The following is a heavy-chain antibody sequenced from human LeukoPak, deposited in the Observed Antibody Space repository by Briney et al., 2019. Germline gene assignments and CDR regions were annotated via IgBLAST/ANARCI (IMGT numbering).Heavy chain of an antibody. CDR2: IIPIFATA. CDR1: GATFTNYA. D-gene: IGHD3-16*01. Sequence: SVKVSCKASGATFTNYAISWVRQAPGQGLEWMGGIIPIFATANYAQRFQGRVAITADKSTSTANMELSSLRSEDTALYYCASGLRLGELSLSMDYWGQGTLVTVSA. V-gene: IGHV1-69*06. J-gene: IGHJ4*02. CDR3: ASGLRLGELSLSMDY.